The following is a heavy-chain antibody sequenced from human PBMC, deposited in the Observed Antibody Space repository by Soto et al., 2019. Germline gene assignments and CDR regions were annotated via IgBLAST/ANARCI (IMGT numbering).Heavy chain of an antibody. Sequence: SETLSLTCTVSGGSISSSSYYWGWIRQPPGKGLEWIGSIYYSGSTYYNPSLKSRVTISVDTSKNQFSLKLSSVTAADTAVYYCARPAVAGSYYYYGMDVWGQGTTVTVSS. V-gene: IGHV4-39*01. J-gene: IGHJ6*02. CDR1: GGSISSSSYY. CDR3: ARPAVAGSYYYYGMDV. CDR2: IYYSGST. D-gene: IGHD6-19*01.